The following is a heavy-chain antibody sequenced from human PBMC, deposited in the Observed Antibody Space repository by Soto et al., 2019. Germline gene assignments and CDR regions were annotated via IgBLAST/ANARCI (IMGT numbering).Heavy chain of an antibody. CDR2: IYYSGST. CDR1: GGSISSGGYY. J-gene: IGHJ2*01. V-gene: IGHV4-31*03. CDR3: ARAVSYYPYWYFDL. D-gene: IGHD3-10*01. Sequence: QVQLQESGPGLVKPSQTLSLTCTVSGGSISSGGYYWGWIRQHPGKGLEWIGYIYYSGSTYYNPSLKSRVTISVDTSKNQFSLKLSSVTAADTAVYYCARAVSYYPYWYFDLWGRGTLVTVSS.